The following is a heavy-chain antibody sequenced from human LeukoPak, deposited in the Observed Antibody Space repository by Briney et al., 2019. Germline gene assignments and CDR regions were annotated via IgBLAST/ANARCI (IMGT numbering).Heavy chain of an antibody. V-gene: IGHV4-59*11. D-gene: IGHD3-3*01. CDR3: ARGGITVFGVQPQLDH. CDR1: DDSISGHY. Sequence: SETLSLTCTVSDDSISGHYWNWIRQPPGKGLEWIGYVHYNGRTNYHPSLKSRVSISVDRSQNQFSLKLNAVTAADTARYYCARGGITVFGVQPQLDHWGQGTLVTVSS. CDR2: VHYNGRT. J-gene: IGHJ4*02.